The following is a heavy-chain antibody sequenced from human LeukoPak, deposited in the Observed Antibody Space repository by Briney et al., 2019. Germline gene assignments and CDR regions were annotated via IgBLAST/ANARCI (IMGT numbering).Heavy chain of an antibody. Sequence: PGGSLRLSCAASGFTFNNYAMHWVRQAPGKGLEWVTTIWYDGSNKYYGDSVKGRFTISRENSKSTLYLQMNSLRAEDTAVYYCARDKGNHPYNWFDPWGQGTLVTVSS. CDR3: ARDKGNHPYNWFDP. V-gene: IGHV3-33*01. D-gene: IGHD1-14*01. CDR1: GFTFNNYA. J-gene: IGHJ5*02. CDR2: IWYDGSNK.